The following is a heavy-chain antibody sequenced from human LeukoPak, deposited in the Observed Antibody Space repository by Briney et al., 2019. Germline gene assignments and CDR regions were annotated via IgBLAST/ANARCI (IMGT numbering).Heavy chain of an antibody. V-gene: IGHV4-34*01. CDR1: GGSFSGYY. D-gene: IGHD3-22*01. Sequence: KPSETLSLTCAVYGGSFSGYYWSWIRQPPGKGLEWIGEINHSGSTNYNPSLKSRVTISVDTSKNQFSLKLSSVTAADTAVYYCARVRIRYYYDSSNFDYWGQGTLVTVSS. CDR2: INHSGST. CDR3: ARVRIRYYYDSSNFDY. J-gene: IGHJ4*02.